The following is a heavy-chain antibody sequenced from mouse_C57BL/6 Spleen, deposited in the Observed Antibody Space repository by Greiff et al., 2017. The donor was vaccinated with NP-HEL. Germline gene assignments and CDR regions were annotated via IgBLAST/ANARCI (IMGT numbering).Heavy chain of an antibody. CDR3: ARDYYSNYEGWFAY. V-gene: IGHV1-55*01. Sequence: QVQLQQSGAELVKPGASVKMSCKASGYTFTSYWITWVKQRPGQGLEWIGDIYPGSGSTNYNEKFKSKATLTVDTSSSTAYMQLSSLTSEDSAVYYCARDYYSNYEGWFAYWGQGTLVTVSA. J-gene: IGHJ3*01. D-gene: IGHD2-5*01. CDR2: IYPGSGST. CDR1: GYTFTSYW.